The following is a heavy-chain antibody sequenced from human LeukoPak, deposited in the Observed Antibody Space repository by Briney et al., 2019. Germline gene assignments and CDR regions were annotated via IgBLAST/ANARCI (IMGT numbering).Heavy chain of an antibody. Sequence: PGGSLRLSCAASGFTFSSYWMSWVRQAPGKGLEWVANIKQDGSEKYYVDSVKGRFTISRDNAKNSLYLQMNSLRAEDTAVYYCARAWGLPKTGSLSRYYYGSGSYDYYYYGMDVWGQGTTVTVSS. D-gene: IGHD3-10*01. CDR2: IKQDGSEK. J-gene: IGHJ6*02. V-gene: IGHV3-7*01. CDR1: GFTFSSYW. CDR3: ARAWGLPKTGSLSRYYYGSGSYDYYYYGMDV.